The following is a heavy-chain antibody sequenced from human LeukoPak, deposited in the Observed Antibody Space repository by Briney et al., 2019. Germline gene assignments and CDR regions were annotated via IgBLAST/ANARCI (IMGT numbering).Heavy chain of an antibody. CDR3: ARAGGRSWFDP. CDR2: INPNSGGT. CDR1: GYSFNDKY. V-gene: IGHV1-2*02. Sequence: VASVKVSCKAYGYSFNDKYLHWVRQAPGQGLEWMGSINPNSGGTNYAQKFQGRVTMTTDTSMSTAYMELSRLTSDDTAVYYCARAGGRSWFDPWGQGTLVTVSS. J-gene: IGHJ5*02.